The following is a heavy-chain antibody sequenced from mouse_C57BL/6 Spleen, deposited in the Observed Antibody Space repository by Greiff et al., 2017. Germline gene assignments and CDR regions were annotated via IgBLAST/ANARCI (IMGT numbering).Heavy chain of an antibody. J-gene: IGHJ1*03. V-gene: IGHV1-64*01. CDR3: ARGPDGYYVGHFDV. D-gene: IGHD2-3*01. Sequence: QVQLQQPGAELVKPGASVKLSCKASGYTFTSYWMHWVKQRPGQGLEWIGMIHPNSGSTNYNEKFKSKATLTVDKSSSTAYMQLSSLTSEDSAVYYCARGPDGYYVGHFDVWGTGTTVTVSS. CDR2: IHPNSGST. CDR1: GYTFTSYW.